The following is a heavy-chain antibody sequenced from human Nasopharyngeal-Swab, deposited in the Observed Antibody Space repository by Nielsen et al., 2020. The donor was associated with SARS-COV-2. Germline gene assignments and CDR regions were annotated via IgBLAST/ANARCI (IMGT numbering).Heavy chain of an antibody. CDR3: VSERFVDWLPFDT. CDR1: GGSISNYY. J-gene: IGHJ4*02. CDR2: IHYSGST. V-gene: IGHV4-59*12. D-gene: IGHD3/OR15-3a*01. Sequence: SETLSLTCTVSGGSISNYYWSWIRQPPGKGLEWIGYIHYSGSTHYNPSLKSRVTVSVGTSKNQFSLKLNSVSAADTAVYYCVSERFVDWLPFDTWGQGTLVTVSS.